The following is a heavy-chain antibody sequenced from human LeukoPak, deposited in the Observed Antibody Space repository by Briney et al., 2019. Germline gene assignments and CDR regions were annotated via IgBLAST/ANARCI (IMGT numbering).Heavy chain of an antibody. D-gene: IGHD4-23*01. CDR2: IRYDGSNK. J-gene: IGHJ4*02. CDR1: GFTFSSYG. V-gene: IGHV3-30*02. CDR3: AKDQAWVSYGGNYYFDY. Sequence: GGSLRLSCAASGFTFSSYGMHWVRQAPGKGLEWVAFIRYDGSNKYYADSVKGRFTISRDNSKNTLYLQMNSLRAEDTAVYYCAKDQAWVSYGGNYYFDYWGQGTLVTVSS.